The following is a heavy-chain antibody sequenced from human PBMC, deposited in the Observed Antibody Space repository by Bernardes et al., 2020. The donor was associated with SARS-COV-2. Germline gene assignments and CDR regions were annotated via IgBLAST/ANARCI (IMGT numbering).Heavy chain of an antibody. D-gene: IGHD1-26*01. Sequence: SETLSLTCTVSGGSISSSGYFWSWIRQHPGKGLEWIGYIYYGGSTYYNPSLKSRVTISIDTSKSQFSLKLTSVTAADTAVYYCARADEWGNWFDPWGQGTLVTVSS. CDR2: IYYGGST. CDR1: GGSISSSGYF. CDR3: ARADEWGNWFDP. J-gene: IGHJ5*02. V-gene: IGHV4-31*03.